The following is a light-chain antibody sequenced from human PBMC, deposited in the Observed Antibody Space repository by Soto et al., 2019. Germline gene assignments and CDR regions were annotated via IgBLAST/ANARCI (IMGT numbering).Light chain of an antibody. CDR2: DVR. J-gene: IGLJ1*01. CDR3: CSYAGSYTYV. Sequence: QSALTQPRSVSGSPGQSVTISCTGTSSDVGNYNYVSWYQQYPGKVPKRIIYDVRKRPSGVPDRFSGSKSGNTASLTISGLQAEDEADCFCCSYAGSYTYVFGTGTKLTVL. V-gene: IGLV2-11*01. CDR1: SSDVGNYNY.